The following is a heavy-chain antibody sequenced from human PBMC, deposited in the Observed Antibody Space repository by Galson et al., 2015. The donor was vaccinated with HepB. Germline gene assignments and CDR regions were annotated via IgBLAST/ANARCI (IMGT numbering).Heavy chain of an antibody. V-gene: IGHV1-69*02. D-gene: IGHD5-12*01. J-gene: IGHJ4*02. CDR1: GGPFTSHT. CDR3: ARGSQQRRGNSAYAFDY. CDR2: IIPILDIG. Sequence: SVKVSCKASGGPFTSHTVSWVRQAPGQGLEWMGRIIPILDIGRYAQKFQGRVTITADKSTDTAYMELSSLRFEDTAVYYCARGSQQRRGNSAYAFDYWGQGTLVTVSS.